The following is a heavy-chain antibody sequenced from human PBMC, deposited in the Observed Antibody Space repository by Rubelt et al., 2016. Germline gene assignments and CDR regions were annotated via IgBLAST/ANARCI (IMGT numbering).Heavy chain of an antibody. D-gene: IGHD6-13*01. CDR3: ARRGIAAVGTFDY. CDR2: INPNSGGT. J-gene: IGHJ4*02. V-gene: IGHV1-2*02. CDR1: GYTSTGYY. Sequence: LVQSGAEVKKPGASVKVSCKASGYTSTGYYMHWVRQAPGQGLEWMGWINPNSGGTNYAQKFQGRVTMTRDTSISTAYMELSRLRSDDTAVDYCARRGIAAVGTFDYWGQGTLVTVSS.